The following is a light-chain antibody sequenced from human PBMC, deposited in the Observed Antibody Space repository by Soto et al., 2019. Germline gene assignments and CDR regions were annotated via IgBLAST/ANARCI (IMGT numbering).Light chain of an antibody. V-gene: IGLV4-69*01. J-gene: IGLJ2*01. Sequence: QLVLTQSPSASASLGASVKLTCTLSSGRSSYAIAWHQQQPEKGPRYLMKLNSDGSHSKGDAIPDRFSGSSSGAERYLTISSLQSEDEADYYCQTWGSDIFVVFGGGTKVTVL. CDR2: LNSDGSH. CDR1: SGRSSYA. CDR3: QTWGSDIFVV.